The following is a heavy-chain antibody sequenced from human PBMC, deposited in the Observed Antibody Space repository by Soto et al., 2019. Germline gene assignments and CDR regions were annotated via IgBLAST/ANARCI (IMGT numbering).Heavy chain of an antibody. CDR3: ATEFGYSSGNNDH. CDR1: GFDFNKAW. CDR2: LKGKNAGGTI. J-gene: IGHJ4*02. Sequence: PGGSLKLSCAASGFDFNKAWLSWVRQVPGKGLKWVGRLKGKNAGGTIDHAAPVTGRFTISGDDSRNMFYLQMNSLKIEDTAVYFCATEFGYSSGNNDHWGQGTLVTVS. D-gene: IGHD6-25*01. V-gene: IGHV3-15*07.